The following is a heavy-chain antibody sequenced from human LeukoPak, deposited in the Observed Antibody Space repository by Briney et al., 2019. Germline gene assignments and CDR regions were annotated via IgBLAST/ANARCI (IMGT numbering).Heavy chain of an antibody. CDR3: ARDLKYFYDGSNY. J-gene: IGHJ4*02. D-gene: IGHD3-22*01. Sequence: GGSLRLSCAASGFTFSNCAVLWFRQAPGKGLEWVATVSYDGNNKYYADSVKGRFTISRDNSKNTLYLQMNSLRAEDTAMFYCARDLKYFYDGSNYWGQGTLVTVSS. CDR1: GFTFSNCA. CDR2: VSYDGNNK. V-gene: IGHV3-30*04.